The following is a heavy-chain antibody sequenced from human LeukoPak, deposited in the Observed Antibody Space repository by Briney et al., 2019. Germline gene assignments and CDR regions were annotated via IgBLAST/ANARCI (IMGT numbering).Heavy chain of an antibody. Sequence: GGSLRLSCAASGFTFSSYWMHWVRQAPGKGLVWVSRINSDGSSTSYADSVKGRFTISRDNAKNTLYPQMNSLRAEDTAVYYCARDPTSMYYYDSSGYYCDYWGQGTLVTVSS. D-gene: IGHD3-22*01. CDR2: INSDGSST. CDR1: GFTFSSYW. V-gene: IGHV3-74*01. J-gene: IGHJ4*02. CDR3: ARDPTSMYYYDSSGYYCDY.